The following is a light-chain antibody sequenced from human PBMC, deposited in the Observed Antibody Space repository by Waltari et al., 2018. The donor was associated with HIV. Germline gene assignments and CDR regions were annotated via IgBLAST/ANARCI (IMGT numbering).Light chain of an antibody. CDR2: DVS. J-gene: IGLJ1*01. V-gene: IGLV2-14*03. CDR1: HSDIGASNF. CDR3: SSYTGANTLV. Sequence: QSALTQPASVSESPGQSTTISCTGTHSDIGASNFVPWYQQHPDNDPHLMLYDVSRRPSGISHRFSGSKSGTTASLTISGLQAEDDADYYCSSYTGANTLVFGTGTKVTVL.